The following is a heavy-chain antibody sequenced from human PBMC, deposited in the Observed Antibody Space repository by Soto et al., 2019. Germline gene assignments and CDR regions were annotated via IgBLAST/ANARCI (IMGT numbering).Heavy chain of an antibody. V-gene: IGHV5-51*01. CDR2: IYPGDSDT. Sequence: PGESLKISCKGSGYSFTNYWIGWVRQMPGKGLEWMGIIYPGDSDTRYSPSFQGQVTISADKSITTAYLQWSSLKASDTAMYYCARLRRFSYDAPYYWGQGTLVTVSS. CDR1: GYSFTNYW. J-gene: IGHJ4*02. D-gene: IGHD5-18*01. CDR3: ARLRRFSYDAPYY.